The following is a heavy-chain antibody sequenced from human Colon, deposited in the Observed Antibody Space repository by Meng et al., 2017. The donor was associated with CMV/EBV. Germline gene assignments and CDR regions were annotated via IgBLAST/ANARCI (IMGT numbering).Heavy chain of an antibody. CDR2: IRSKAYGGTT. V-gene: IGHV3-49*04. CDR1: GFTFGDYA. J-gene: IGHJ6*02. D-gene: IGHD3-3*01. CDR3: TREGITIFGVVIFDYGMDV. Sequence: GESLKISCPASGFTFGDYAMSWVRQAPGKGLEWVGFIRSKAYGGTTEYAASVKGRFTISRDDSKSIAYLQMNSLKTEDTAVYYCTREGITIFGVVIFDYGMDVWGQGTTVTVSS.